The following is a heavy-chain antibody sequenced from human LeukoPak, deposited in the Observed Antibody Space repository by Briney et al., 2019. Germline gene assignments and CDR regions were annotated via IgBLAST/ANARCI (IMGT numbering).Heavy chain of an antibody. D-gene: IGHD3-10*01. V-gene: IGHV3-23*01. CDR3: AKGASYYYGSGSYYKYYFDY. CDR2: ISGSGGST. CDR1: GFTFSSYA. J-gene: IGHJ4*02. Sequence: PGGSLRLSCAASGFTFSSYAMSWVRQAPGKGLEWVSAISGSGGSTYYADSVKGRFTISRDNSKNTLHLQMNSLRAEDTAVYYCAKGASYYYGSGSYYKYYFDYWGQGTLVTVSS.